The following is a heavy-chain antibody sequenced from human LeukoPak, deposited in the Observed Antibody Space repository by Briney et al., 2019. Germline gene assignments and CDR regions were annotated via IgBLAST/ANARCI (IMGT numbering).Heavy chain of an antibody. CDR2: INHSGST. CDR3: ARHQIAAAFFDY. J-gene: IGHJ4*02. V-gene: IGHV4-34*01. CDR1: GGSFSGYY. Sequence: SETLSLTCAVYGGSFSGYYWSWIRQPPGKGLEWIGEINHSGSTNYNPSLKSRVTISVDTSKNQFSLKLSSVTAADTAVYYCARHQIAAAFFDYWGQGTLVTVSS. D-gene: IGHD6-13*01.